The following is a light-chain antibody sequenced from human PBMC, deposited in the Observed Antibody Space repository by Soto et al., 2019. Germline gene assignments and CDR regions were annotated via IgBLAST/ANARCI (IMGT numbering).Light chain of an antibody. CDR1: QNIASS. Sequence: DSQMSQSHSALSASVGDTVTMPCRASQNIASSLAWYQHKPVEAPKILIYKASSLESGVPSRFSGSGSGTEFTLTISRLQSEDFAVYYCQQDDNPWTFGQGTKVDIK. CDR3: QQDDNPWT. V-gene: IGKV1-5*03. CDR2: KAS. J-gene: IGKJ1*01.